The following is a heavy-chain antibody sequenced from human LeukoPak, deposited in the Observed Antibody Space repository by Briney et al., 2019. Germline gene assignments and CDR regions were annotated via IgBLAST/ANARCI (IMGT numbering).Heavy chain of an antibody. J-gene: IGHJ5*02. CDR3: ARVSGSYYNWARRFDP. CDR2: INHSGST. D-gene: IGHD3-10*01. Sequence: SETLSLTCAVYGGSFSGYYWSWIRQPPGKGLEWIGEINHSGSTNYNPSLKSRVTISVDTSKNQFSLKLSSVTAADTAVYYRARVSGSYYNWARRFDPWGQGTLVTVSS. CDR1: GGSFSGYY. V-gene: IGHV4-34*01.